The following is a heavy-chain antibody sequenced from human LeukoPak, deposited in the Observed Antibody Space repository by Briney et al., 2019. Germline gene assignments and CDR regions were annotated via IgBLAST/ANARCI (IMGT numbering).Heavy chain of an antibody. V-gene: IGHV4-34*01. CDR3: ARGTRILRYCSGGSCPVNWFDR. CDR1: GGSSSGYY. CDR2: INHSGST. J-gene: IGHJ5*02. Sequence: PSETLSLTCAVYGGSSSGYYWSRIRQPPGKGLEWIAEINHSGSTNYNPSLKSRVTISVDTSKNQFSVKLSSVTAADTAVYYCARGTRILRYCSGGSCPVNWFDRWGQGTLVTVPS. D-gene: IGHD2-15*01.